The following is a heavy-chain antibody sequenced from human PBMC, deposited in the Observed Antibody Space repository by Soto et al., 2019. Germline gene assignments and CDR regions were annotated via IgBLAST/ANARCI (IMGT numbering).Heavy chain of an antibody. CDR1: GFSLSTSGVG. D-gene: IGHD6-13*01. CDR3: ARVPPPYSSSWYPGNYYFDD. J-gene: IGHJ4*02. V-gene: IGHV2-5*02. Sequence: SGPTLVNPTQTLTLTCTFSGFSLSTSGVGVGWIRQPPGKALEWLALIYWDDDKRYSPSLKSRLTITRDTSKSQVVLTMTNMDPVDTATYYCARVPPPYSSSWYPGNYYFDDWGQGTLVTVSS. CDR2: IYWDDDK.